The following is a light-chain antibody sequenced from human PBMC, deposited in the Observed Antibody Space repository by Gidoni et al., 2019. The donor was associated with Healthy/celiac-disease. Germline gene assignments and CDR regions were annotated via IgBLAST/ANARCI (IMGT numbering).Light chain of an antibody. J-gene: IGKJ3*01. V-gene: IGKV2-28*01. CDR1: QSLLHSNGYNY. CDR3: MQALQTPLT. Sequence: DMVMTQSPLSLPVTPGDPASISCRSSQSLLHSNGYNYLDWYLQKPGQSPQLLIYLGSNRASGVPDRFSGSGSGTDFTLKISRVEAEDVGVYYCMQALQTPLTFGPGTKVDIK. CDR2: LGS.